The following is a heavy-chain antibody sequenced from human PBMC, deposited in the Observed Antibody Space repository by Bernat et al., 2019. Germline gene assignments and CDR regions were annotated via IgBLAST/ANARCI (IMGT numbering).Heavy chain of an antibody. CDR1: GFTFSSYG. CDR3: AKRGIDYYDSSVLVDY. D-gene: IGHD3-22*01. V-gene: IGHV3-30*02. Sequence: QVQLVESGGGVVQPGGSLRLSCAASGFTFSSYGMHWVRQAPGKGLEWVSFVRDDGSNKYYEDSVKGRFTISRDNSKNTLYLQMNSLRAEDTAVYYFAKRGIDYYDSSVLVDYWGQGTLVTVSS. CDR2: VRDDGSNK. J-gene: IGHJ4*02.